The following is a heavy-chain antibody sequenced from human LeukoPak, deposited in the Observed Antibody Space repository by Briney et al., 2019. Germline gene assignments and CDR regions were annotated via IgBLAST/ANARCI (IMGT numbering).Heavy chain of an antibody. D-gene: IGHD2-2*01. CDR2: INPNSGGT. J-gene: IGHJ4*02. V-gene: IGHV1-2*02. CDR3: ATVGYCSSTSCSDRTFDY. Sequence: GASVKASCKASGYTFTGYYMHWVRQAPGQGLEWMGWINPNSGGTNYAQKFQGRVTMTRDTSISTAYMELSRLRSDDTAVYYCATVGYCSSTSCSDRTFDYWGQGTLVTVSS. CDR1: GYTFTGYY.